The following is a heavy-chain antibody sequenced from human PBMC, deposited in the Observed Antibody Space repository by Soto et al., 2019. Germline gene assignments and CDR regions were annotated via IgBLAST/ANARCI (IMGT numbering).Heavy chain of an antibody. CDR2: ISARGDST. CDR1: GFTFTNYA. J-gene: IGHJ3*01. V-gene: IGHV3-23*01. D-gene: IGHD6-19*01. CDR3: AKEGSGWYSRGSFDF. Sequence: EVQLLESGGGLVQPGGSLRLSCAASGFTFTNYAMNWVRQAPGKGLEWVSVISARGDSTNYADSVKGRFTISRDNSNNTLHLQMNSLRVDDTAIYYCAKEGSGWYSRGSFDFWGQGTMVTVS.